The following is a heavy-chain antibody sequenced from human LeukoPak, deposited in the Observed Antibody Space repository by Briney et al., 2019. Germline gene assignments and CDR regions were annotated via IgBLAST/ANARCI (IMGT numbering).Heavy chain of an antibody. CDR1: GFTFSSYA. V-gene: IGHV3-30*04. Sequence: GRSLRLSCAASGFTFSSYAMHWVRQAPGKGLEWVAIISYDGSNKYYADSVKGRFTISRDNSKNTLYLQMNSLRAEDTAVYFCARDTYKSCRGDCEGFFDYWGQGTLVTVSS. J-gene: IGHJ4*02. CDR2: ISYDGSNK. D-gene: IGHD2-21*02. CDR3: ARDTYKSCRGDCEGFFDY.